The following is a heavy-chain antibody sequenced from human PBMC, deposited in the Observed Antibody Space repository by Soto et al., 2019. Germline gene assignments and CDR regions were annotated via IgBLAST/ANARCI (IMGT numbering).Heavy chain of an antibody. D-gene: IGHD6-13*01. V-gene: IGHV4-4*09. Sequence: QVQLRESGPGLVKPSETLSLTCNVSGGYISSYYWGWIRQSPGKGLEFIGYIYSSGYTNYSPSLGGPVTKSVDTSKNRFSLNLRSVPAADTAMYYCARGSKAAVGYACDVWGQWTTVTVFS. CDR1: GGYISSYY. CDR2: IYSSGYT. CDR3: ARGSKAAVGYACDV. J-gene: IGHJ3*01.